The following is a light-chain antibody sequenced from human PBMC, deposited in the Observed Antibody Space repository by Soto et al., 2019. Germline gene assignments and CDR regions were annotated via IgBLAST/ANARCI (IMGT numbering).Light chain of an antibody. CDR2: DVN. V-gene: IGLV2-11*01. J-gene: IGLJ2*01. CDR3: CSYAGSSEV. CDR1: NTDVGGYNY. Sequence: QSALTQPRSVSGSPAQSVTISCTGTNTDVGGYNYVSWYQQHPGKAPKLLIFDVNKRPSGVPDRFSASKSDNTASLTISGLQAEDEADYYCCSYAGSSEVFGGGTKLTVL.